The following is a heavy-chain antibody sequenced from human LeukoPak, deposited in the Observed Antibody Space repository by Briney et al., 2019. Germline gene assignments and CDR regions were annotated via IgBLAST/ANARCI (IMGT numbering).Heavy chain of an antibody. J-gene: IGHJ4*02. Sequence: GGSLRLSCAASGFTFWSYVMRWVRQAPGKGLEWVSTISGSGGTTFYADSVKGRFTISRDNSKSTLYLQMNSLRAEDTAVYYRAILVDDNNYDLDFWGQGTLITVSS. CDR2: ISGSGGTT. CDR1: GFTFWSYV. CDR3: AILVDDNNYDLDF. V-gene: IGHV3-23*01. D-gene: IGHD3-22*01.